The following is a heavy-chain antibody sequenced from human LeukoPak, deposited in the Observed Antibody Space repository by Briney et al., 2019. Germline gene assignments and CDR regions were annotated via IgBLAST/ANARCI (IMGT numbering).Heavy chain of an antibody. D-gene: IGHD1-26*01. Sequence: GGSLRLSCAASGFTFSNYNMHWVRQAPGKGLEWVAFIRFTISRDNSKNTLYLQMNSLRAEDTAVYYCARDQASGSYSNWFDPWGQGTLVTVSS. V-gene: IGHV3-30*02. CDR2: I. J-gene: IGHJ5*02. CDR1: GFTFSNYN. CDR3: ARDQASGSYSNWFDP.